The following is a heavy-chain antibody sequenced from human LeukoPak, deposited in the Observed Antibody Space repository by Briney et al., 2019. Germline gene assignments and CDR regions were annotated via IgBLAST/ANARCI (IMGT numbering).Heavy chain of an antibody. CDR1: GFTFSTHA. J-gene: IGHJ3*02. V-gene: IGHV3-23*01. CDR2: ISGVSETT. CDR3: AKDVCGNYFSLDM. Sequence: GGSLRLSCAASGFTFSTHAMSWVRQAPGKGLEWVSGISGVSETTYYADSVRGRFTISRDNSKSTIYLQMNSLRAEDTAVYYCAKDVCGNYFSLDMWGQGTMVTVSS. D-gene: IGHD1-26*01.